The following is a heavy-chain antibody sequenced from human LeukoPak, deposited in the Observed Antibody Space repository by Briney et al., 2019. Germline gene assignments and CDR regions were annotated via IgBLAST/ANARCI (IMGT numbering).Heavy chain of an antibody. CDR2: IIPIFGTA. J-gene: IGHJ4*02. V-gene: IGHV1-69*05. Sequence: SSVKVSCKASGGTFSSYAISWVRQAPGQGLEWMGGIIPIFGTANYAQKFQGRVTITTDESTSTAYMELSSLRSEDTAVYYFARDSQGQGYWGDCDYWGQGTLVTVSS. D-gene: IGHD7-27*01. CDR3: ARDSQGQGYWGDCDY. CDR1: GGTFSSYA.